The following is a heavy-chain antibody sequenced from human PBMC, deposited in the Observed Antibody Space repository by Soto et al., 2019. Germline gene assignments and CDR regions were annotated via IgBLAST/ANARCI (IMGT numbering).Heavy chain of an antibody. D-gene: IGHD3-3*01. J-gene: IGHJ6*02. Sequence: ASVKVSCKASGYTFTNYGINWVRQAPGQGLEWMGWISVYTGNTNYAQKFQGRVTITADESTSTAYMELSSLRSEDTAVYYCARAEEWLLRYYYYYGMDVWGQGTTVTVSS. CDR2: ISVYTGNT. CDR1: GYTFTNYG. V-gene: IGHV1-18*01. CDR3: ARAEEWLLRYYYYYGMDV.